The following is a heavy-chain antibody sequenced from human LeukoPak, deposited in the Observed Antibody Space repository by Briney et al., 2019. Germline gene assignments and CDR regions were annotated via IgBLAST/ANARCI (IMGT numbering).Heavy chain of an antibody. Sequence: GGSLRLSCAASGFTFSSYSMNWVRQAPAKGLEWVSYISSSSSTIYYADSVKGRFTISRDNAKNSLYLQMNSLRAEDTAVYYCARESYYDFWSGSPHNWFDPWGQGTLVTVSS. CDR3: ARESYYDFWSGSPHNWFDP. V-gene: IGHV3-48*01. CDR1: GFTFSSYS. J-gene: IGHJ5*02. CDR2: ISSSSSTI. D-gene: IGHD3-3*01.